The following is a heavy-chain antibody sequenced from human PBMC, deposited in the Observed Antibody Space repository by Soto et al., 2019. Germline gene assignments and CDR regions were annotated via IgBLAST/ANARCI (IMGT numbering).Heavy chain of an antibody. D-gene: IGHD3-10*01. Sequence: PSETLSLTFTVSGSISGYYWSWVRKPHGKRLEWIGYMFHGGPTKYNPSLQSRVTLSLDTARNQFSLSLTSVTAADTALYYCARERKVFGYIEYWGRGALVTVSS. CDR3: ARERKVFGYIEY. V-gene: IGHV4-59*01. J-gene: IGHJ4*02. CDR2: MFHGGPT. CDR1: GSISGYY.